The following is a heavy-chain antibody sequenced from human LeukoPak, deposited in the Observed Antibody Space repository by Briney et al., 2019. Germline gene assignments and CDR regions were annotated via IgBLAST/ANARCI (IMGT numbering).Heavy chain of an antibody. Sequence: GGSLRLSCEASGFTFSNYAMSWVRQAPGKGLEWVSTIDYSGGSTYYADSVRGRFTISRDNSKNTLYMQMNSLRAEDTAIYYCAKVPYSDYGSGRPPLDVWGQGTTVAVS. J-gene: IGHJ6*02. CDR1: GFTFSNYA. CDR2: IDYSGGST. D-gene: IGHD3-10*01. CDR3: AKVPYSDYGSGRPPLDV. V-gene: IGHV3-23*01.